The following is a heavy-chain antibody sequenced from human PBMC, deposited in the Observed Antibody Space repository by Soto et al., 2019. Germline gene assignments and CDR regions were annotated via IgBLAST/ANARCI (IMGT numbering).Heavy chain of an antibody. CDR1: RYSFASYG. CDR2: IYPGDSDT. Sequence: GESLKISCKGSRYSFASYGIGWVRQMPGKGLEWMGIIYPGDSDTRYSPSFQGQVTISADKSISTAYLQWSSLKASDTAMYYCARHRDSSGQAGTLYYYYYMDVWGKGTTVTVSS. J-gene: IGHJ6*03. CDR3: ARHRDSSGQAGTLYYYYYMDV. D-gene: IGHD5-18*01. V-gene: IGHV5-51*01.